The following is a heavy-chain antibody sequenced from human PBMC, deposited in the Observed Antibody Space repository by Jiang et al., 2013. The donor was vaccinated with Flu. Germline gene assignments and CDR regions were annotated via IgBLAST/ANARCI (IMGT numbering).Heavy chain of an antibody. V-gene: IGHV1-18*01. J-gene: IGHJ4*01. CDR3: ARDCSGGVCFVGPFEY. Sequence: SYGISWVRQAPGQGLEWMGWISGYNGDTFSAQKVKGRLTMTTDTSTSTAYMELRSLRSDDTAVYYCARDCSGGVCFVGPFEYWGHGTLVTVSS. CDR1: SYG. D-gene: IGHD2-21*02. CDR2: ISGYNGDT.